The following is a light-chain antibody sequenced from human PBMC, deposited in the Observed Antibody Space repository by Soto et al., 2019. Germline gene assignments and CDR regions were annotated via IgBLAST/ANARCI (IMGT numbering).Light chain of an antibody. CDR1: QSVSSY. CDR3: QQRSNWPLT. Sequence: IVLTQSPATLSLSPEERALLSCRASQSVSSYLAWYQQKPGQAPRLLIYDASNRATGIPARFSGSGSGTDFTLTISSLEPEDFAVYYCQQRSNWPLTFGGGTNVDIK. V-gene: IGKV3-11*01. J-gene: IGKJ4*01. CDR2: DAS.